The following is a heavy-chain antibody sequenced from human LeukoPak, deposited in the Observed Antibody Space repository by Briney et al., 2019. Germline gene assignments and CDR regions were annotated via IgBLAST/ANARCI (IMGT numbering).Heavy chain of an antibody. J-gene: IGHJ4*02. V-gene: IGHV3-7*01. CDR1: RFTFSSYW. D-gene: IGHD5-18*01. CDR2: IKKDGSEK. Sequence: PGGSLRLSCAASRFTFSSYWMSWVRQAPGKGLEWVANIKKDGSEKYYVDSVKGRFTISRDNAKTSVYLQMNSLRAEDTAVYYCARHLSGVTGYTYGRGIDYWGQGTLVTVSS. CDR3: ARHLSGVTGYTYGRGIDY.